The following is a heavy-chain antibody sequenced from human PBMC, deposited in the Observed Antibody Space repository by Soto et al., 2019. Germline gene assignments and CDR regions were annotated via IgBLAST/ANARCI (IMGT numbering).Heavy chain of an antibody. Sequence: QVQLVESGGGVVQPGRSLRLSCAASGFTFSSYGMHWVRQAPGKGLEWVAVISYDGSNKYYADSVKGRFTISRDNSKNTLYLQMNSLRAEDTSVYYCAKSSYYYGSGSYMGAYGMDVWGQGTTVTVSS. CDR3: AKSSYYYGSGSYMGAYGMDV. CDR2: ISYDGSNK. D-gene: IGHD3-10*01. J-gene: IGHJ6*02. V-gene: IGHV3-30*18. CDR1: GFTFSSYG.